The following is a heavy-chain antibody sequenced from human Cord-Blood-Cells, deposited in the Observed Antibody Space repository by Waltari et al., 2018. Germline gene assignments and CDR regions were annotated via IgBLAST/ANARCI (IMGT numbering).Heavy chain of an antibody. CDR3: ARGRALLN. V-gene: IGHV4-34*01. CDR2: INHSGST. J-gene: IGHJ4*02. D-gene: IGHD1-26*01. Sequence: KGLEWIGEINHSGSTNYNPSLKSRVTISVDTSKNQFSLKLSSVTAADTAVYYCARGRALLNWGQGTLVTVSS.